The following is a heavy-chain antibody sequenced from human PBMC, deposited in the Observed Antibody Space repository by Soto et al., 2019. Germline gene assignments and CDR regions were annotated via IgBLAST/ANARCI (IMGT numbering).Heavy chain of an antibody. CDR3: ATTITMISDY. Sequence: SDTPSLTRTVSGGSISSGDYYWSWIRQPPGKGLEWIGYIYYSGSTYYNPSLKSRVTISVDTSKNHFSLKLSSVTAADTAVYYCATTITMISDYWGQGTLVTVSS. CDR2: IYYSGST. D-gene: IGHD3-22*01. V-gene: IGHV4-30-4*02. CDR1: GGSISSGDYY. J-gene: IGHJ4*02.